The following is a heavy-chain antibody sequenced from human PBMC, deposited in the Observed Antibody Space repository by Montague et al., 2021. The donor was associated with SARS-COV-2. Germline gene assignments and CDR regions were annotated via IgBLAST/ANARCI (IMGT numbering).Heavy chain of an antibody. D-gene: IGHD3-9*01. Sequence: PAPVKPTQTLTLTCTFSGFSLSTSGMCVGWIRQPPGKALEWLARIDWDDDKYYSTSLKTRLTISKDTSKNQVVLTMTNMDPVDTATYYCARDHYDILTGYYNWFDPWGQGTLVTVSS. CDR3: ARDHYDILTGYYNWFDP. CDR2: IDWDDDK. J-gene: IGHJ5*02. V-gene: IGHV2-70*11. CDR1: GFSLSTSGMC.